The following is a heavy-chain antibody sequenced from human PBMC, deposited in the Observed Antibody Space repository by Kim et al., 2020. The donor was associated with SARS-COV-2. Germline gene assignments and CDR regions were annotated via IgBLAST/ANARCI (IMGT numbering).Heavy chain of an antibody. D-gene: IGHD7-27*01. CDR3: ARGKGLRRTGESSAFDI. Sequence: SETLSLTCAVYGGSFSGYYWSWIRQPPGKGLEWIGEINHSGSTNYNPSLKSRVTISVDTSKNQFSLKLSSVTAADTAVYYCARGKGLRRTGESSAFDIWGQGTMVTVSS. V-gene: IGHV4-34*01. J-gene: IGHJ3*02. CDR2: INHSGST. CDR1: GGSFSGYY.